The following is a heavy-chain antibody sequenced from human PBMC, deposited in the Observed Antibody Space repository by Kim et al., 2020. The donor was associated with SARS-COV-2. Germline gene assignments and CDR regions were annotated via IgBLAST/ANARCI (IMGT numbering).Heavy chain of an antibody. CDR1: GISLSNYF. CDR2: VSYDGSNK. Sequence: GGSLRLSCAGPGISLSNYFIHWVRQAPGKGLEWVALVSYDGSNKPYTDSVKGRFTISRDNSNNTVYLRMDNLRPEDSAVFYCAAWDNYYALDIWG. V-gene: IGHV3-30*03. J-gene: IGHJ6*02. CDR3: AAWDNYYALDI. D-gene: IGHD1-26*01.